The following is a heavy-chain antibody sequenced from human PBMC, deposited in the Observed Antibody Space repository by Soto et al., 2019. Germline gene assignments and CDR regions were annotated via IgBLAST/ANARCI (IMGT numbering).Heavy chain of an antibody. CDR2: INPSGGST. J-gene: IGHJ2*01. Sequence: ASVKVSCKASGYTFTSYYMHWVRQAPGQGLEWMGIINPSGGSTSYAQKFQGRVTMTRDTSTSTVYMELSSLRSEDTAVYYCARETTLKYCSGGSCYPRSGYFDLWGRGTLVTVSS. CDR1: GYTFTSYY. V-gene: IGHV1-46*01. CDR3: ARETTLKYCSGGSCYPRSGYFDL. D-gene: IGHD2-15*01.